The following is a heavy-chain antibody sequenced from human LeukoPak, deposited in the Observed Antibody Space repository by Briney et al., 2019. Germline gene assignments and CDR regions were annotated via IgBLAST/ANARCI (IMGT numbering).Heavy chain of an antibody. CDR2: IKSDGSST. CDR1: GFTFSDYW. D-gene: IGHD2-21*02. V-gene: IGHV3-74*01. CDR3: SRDSLSSCGGDCYSGLDV. J-gene: IGHJ6*02. Sequence: PGGSLRLSCAASGFTFSDYWMTWVRQAPGEALMWVSRIKSDGSSTTYADSVKGRFTISRDNAKNTLYLQMNSLRAEDTAVYYCSRDSLSSCGGDCYSGLDVWGQGTTVTVSS.